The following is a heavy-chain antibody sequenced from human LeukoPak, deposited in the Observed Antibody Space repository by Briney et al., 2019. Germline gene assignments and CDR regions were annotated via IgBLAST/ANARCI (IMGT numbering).Heavy chain of an antibody. J-gene: IGHJ4*02. CDR2: IDHSGST. D-gene: IGHD3-3*01. Sequence: SETLSLTCAVYGGSFSGYYWSWIRQPPGKGLEWIGEIDHSGSTNYNPSLKSRVTISVDTSKNQFSLKLSSVTAADTAVYYCARDRNTYYDFWRDPDYFDYWGQGTLVTVSS. V-gene: IGHV4-34*01. CDR3: ARDRNTYYDFWRDPDYFDY. CDR1: GGSFSGYY.